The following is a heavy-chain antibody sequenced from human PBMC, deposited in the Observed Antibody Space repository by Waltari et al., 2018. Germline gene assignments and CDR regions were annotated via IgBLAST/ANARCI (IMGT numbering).Heavy chain of an antibody. D-gene: IGHD3-10*01. J-gene: IGHJ4*02. V-gene: IGHV3-30*02. CDR1: GVTLSSCG. Sequence: QVQLVESGGGVVQPGGSLRLSCAASGVTLSSCGMHWVRQAPGQGLEWVAFLRYDGTNKYYAGPVKCRFIISRDDSKNTLYLQMNSLRAEDTAVYYCVTNYGSETYYEFDYWGQGTLVTVSS. CDR3: VTNYGSETYYEFDY. CDR2: LRYDGTNK.